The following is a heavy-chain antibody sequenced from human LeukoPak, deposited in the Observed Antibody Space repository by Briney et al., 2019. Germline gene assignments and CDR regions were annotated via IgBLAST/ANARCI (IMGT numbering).Heavy chain of an antibody. Sequence: PGGSLRLSCEASGFTLSKYWMHWVRQAPGKGLVWVSRITGDGSDIAYADSVKGRFTVSRDDAKNILFLQMTSLRVEDTAIYYCARDAYTTTSNWLDPWGQRTKVTVSS. CDR2: ITGDGSDI. D-gene: IGHD4-17*01. CDR3: ARDAYTTTSNWLDP. V-gene: IGHV3-74*01. J-gene: IGHJ5*02. CDR1: GFTLSKYW.